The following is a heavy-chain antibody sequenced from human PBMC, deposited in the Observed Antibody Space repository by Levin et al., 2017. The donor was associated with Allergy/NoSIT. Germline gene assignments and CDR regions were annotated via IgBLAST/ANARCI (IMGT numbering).Heavy chain of an antibody. J-gene: IGHJ6*02. Sequence: SETLSLTCAVYGGSFSGYYWSWIRQPPGKGLEWIGEINHSGSTNYNPSLKSRVTISVDTSKNQFSLKLSSVTAADTAVYYCASLPRRGYGDPYYYYYGMDVWGQGTTVTVSS. CDR2: INHSGST. D-gene: IGHD4-17*01. V-gene: IGHV4-34*01. CDR3: ASLPRRGYGDPYYYYYGMDV. CDR1: GGSFSGYY.